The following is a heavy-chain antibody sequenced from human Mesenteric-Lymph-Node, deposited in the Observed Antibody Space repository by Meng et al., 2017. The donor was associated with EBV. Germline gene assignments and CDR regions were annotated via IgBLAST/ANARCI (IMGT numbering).Heavy chain of an antibody. CDR3: ARRSAQWLVDAYFDY. D-gene: IGHD6-19*01. CDR2: INPNSGGT. CDR1: GYTFTGYY. Sequence: QIQLEQSGAEGKKPGASGKVSCKASGYTFTGYYMHWVRQAPGQGLEWMGWINPNSGGTNYAQKFQGWVTMTRDTSISTAYMELSRLRSDDTAVYYCARRSAQWLVDAYFDYWGQGTLVTVSS. J-gene: IGHJ4*02. V-gene: IGHV1-2*04.